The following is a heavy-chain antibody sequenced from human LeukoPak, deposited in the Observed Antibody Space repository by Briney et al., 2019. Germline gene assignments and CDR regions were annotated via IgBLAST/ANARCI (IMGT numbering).Heavy chain of an antibody. D-gene: IGHD2-15*01. CDR2: ISGSGGST. CDR3: AKTVVAAPSLSG. CDR1: GFTFSSYA. J-gene: IGHJ4*02. V-gene: IGHV3-23*01. Sequence: TGGSLRLSCAASGFTFSSYAMSWVRQAPGKGLEWVSAISGSGGSTYYADSVKGRFTISRDNSKNTLYLQMNSPRAEDTAVYYCAKTVVAAPSLSGWGQGTLVTVSS.